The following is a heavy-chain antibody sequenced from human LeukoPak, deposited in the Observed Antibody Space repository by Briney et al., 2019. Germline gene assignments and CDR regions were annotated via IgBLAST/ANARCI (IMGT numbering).Heavy chain of an antibody. V-gene: IGHV3-7*01. CDR1: GFTFSSYW. D-gene: IGHD3-10*01. CDR3: ARDRDLRTMVRGVIITPDAFDI. J-gene: IGHJ3*02. Sequence: PGGSLRLSCAASGFTFSSYWMSWVRQAPGKGLEWVANIKQDGSEKYYVDSVKGRFTISRGNAKNSLYLQMNSLRAEDTAVYYCARDRDLRTMVRGVIITPDAFDIWGQGTMVTVSS. CDR2: IKQDGSEK.